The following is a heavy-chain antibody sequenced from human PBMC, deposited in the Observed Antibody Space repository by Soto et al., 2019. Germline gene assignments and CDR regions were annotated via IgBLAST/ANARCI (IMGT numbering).Heavy chain of an antibody. CDR3: AKTVLGATGYFDY. D-gene: IGHD1-26*01. CDR2: ISYDGSNK. V-gene: IGHV3-30*18. CDR1: GVTFSSYG. Sequence: GGSLRLSCEASGVTFSSYGMHWVRQAPGKGLEWVAVISYDGSNKYYADSVKGRFTISRDNSKNTLYLQMNSLRAEDTAVYYCAKTVLGATGYFDYWGQGTLVTVSS. J-gene: IGHJ4*02.